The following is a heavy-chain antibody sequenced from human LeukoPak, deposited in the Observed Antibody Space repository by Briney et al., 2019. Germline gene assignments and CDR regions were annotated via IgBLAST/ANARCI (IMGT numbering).Heavy chain of an antibody. Sequence: GWALRLSRAASGFTFSSYEMNWVRQAPGTGLEWVSYISRSGSIIYYADSVKGRFPISRDNTKNTLYLHMNSLRAADTAVYYCARVGALLWFGNVDYWGEGTLVTVSS. D-gene: IGHD3-10*01. CDR3: ARVGALLWFGNVDY. CDR2: ISRSGSII. CDR1: GFTFSSYE. V-gene: IGHV3-48*03. J-gene: IGHJ4*02.